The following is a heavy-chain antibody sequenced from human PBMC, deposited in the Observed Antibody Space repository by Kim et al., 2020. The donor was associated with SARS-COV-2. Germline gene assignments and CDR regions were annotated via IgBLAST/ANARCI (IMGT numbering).Heavy chain of an antibody. CDR1: GGSISSGGYY. J-gene: IGHJ5*02. CDR3: ARASIPSKGIAAAGTGPSNWFDP. CDR2: IYYSGST. Sequence: SETLSLTCTVSGGSISSGGYYWSWIRQHPGKGLEWIGYIYYSGSTYYNPSLKSRVTISVDTSKNQFSLKLSSVTAADTAVYYCARASIPSKGIAAAGTGPSNWFDPWGQGTLVTVSS. V-gene: IGHV4-31*03. D-gene: IGHD6-13*01.